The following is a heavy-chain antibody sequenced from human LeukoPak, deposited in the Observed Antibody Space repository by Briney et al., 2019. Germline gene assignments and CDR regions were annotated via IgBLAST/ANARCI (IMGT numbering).Heavy chain of an antibody. CDR2: ISGSGGST. Sequence: PGGSLRLSCAASGFTFSSYAMSWVRQAPGKGLEWVSAISGSGGSTYYADSVKGRFTISRDNSKNTLYLQMNSLRAEDTAVYYCAKDGGDIVVVSVGVVTDYYYGMDVWGQGTTVTVSS. J-gene: IGHJ6*02. CDR3: AKDGGDIVVVSVGVVTDYYYGMDV. V-gene: IGHV3-23*01. CDR1: GFTFSSYA. D-gene: IGHD2-15*01.